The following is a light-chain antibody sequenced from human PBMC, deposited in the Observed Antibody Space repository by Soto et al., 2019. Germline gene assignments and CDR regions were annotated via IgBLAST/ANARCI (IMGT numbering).Light chain of an antibody. CDR1: QSVSNNY. CDR3: QQYGSSPRT. CDR2: GAS. Sequence: EIVLTQSPGTLSLSPGDRATLSCRASQSVSNNYLAWFQQKPGQPPSLLIYGASTRATGIPERFSGSGSGTDFTLTISRLEPEDFAVYYCQQYGSSPRTFGQGTKVDIK. V-gene: IGKV3-20*01. J-gene: IGKJ1*01.